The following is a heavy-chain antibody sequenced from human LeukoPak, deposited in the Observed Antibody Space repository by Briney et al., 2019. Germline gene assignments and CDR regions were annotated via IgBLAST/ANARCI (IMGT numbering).Heavy chain of an antibody. J-gene: IGHJ4*02. CDR2: IKQDGSEK. D-gene: IGHD3-10*01. CDR3: ARARDLGR. CDR1: GFTFSDYY. Sequence: GGSLRLSCAASGFTFSDYYMSWIRQAPGKGLEWVANIKQDGSEKYYVDSVKGRFTISRDNAKNSLYLQMNSLRAEDTAVYYCARARDLGRWGQGTLVTVSS. V-gene: IGHV3-7*01.